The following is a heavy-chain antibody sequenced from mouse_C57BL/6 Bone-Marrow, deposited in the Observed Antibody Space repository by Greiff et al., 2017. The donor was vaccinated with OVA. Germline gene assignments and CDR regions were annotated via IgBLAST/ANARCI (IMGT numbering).Heavy chain of an antibody. V-gene: IGHV5-4*03. CDR1: GFTFSSYA. CDR3: ARVILWSLYAMDY. D-gene: IGHD1-1*02. CDR2: ISDGGSYT. J-gene: IGHJ4*01. Sequence: EVMLVESGGGLVKPGGSLKLSCAASGFTFSSYAMSWVLPTPEKRLEWVATISDGGSYTYYPDNVKGRFTISRDNAKNNLYLQMSHLKSEDTAMYYCARVILWSLYAMDYWGQGTSVTFSS.